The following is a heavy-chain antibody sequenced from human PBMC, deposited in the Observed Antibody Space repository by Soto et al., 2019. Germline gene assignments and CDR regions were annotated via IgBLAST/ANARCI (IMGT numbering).Heavy chain of an antibody. V-gene: IGHV1-69*01. D-gene: IGHD6-19*01. J-gene: IGHJ4*02. Sequence: QVHLVQSGAEVKKPGSSVKVSCKASGGSFSKYIFAWVRQAPGQGLEWMGGTIPMFATAQYAQKLQGRVTITADESTSTVYMDLTSLTSDDTSVYYCARGLFGQQWLVGFDTWGQGTLVTVSS. CDR2: TIPMFATA. CDR3: ARGLFGQQWLVGFDT. CDR1: GGSFSKYI.